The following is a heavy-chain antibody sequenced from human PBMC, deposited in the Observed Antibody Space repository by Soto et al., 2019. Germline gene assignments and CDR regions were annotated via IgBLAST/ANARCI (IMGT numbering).Heavy chain of an antibody. J-gene: IGHJ6*02. CDR3: ARDLWGYCGTDCYPLDV. CDR2: MYNTGRT. D-gene: IGHD2-21*02. Sequence: SDTLSLTCAVSGGSISRYYWSWIRQPPGKGLEWIGYMYNTGRTVYNPSFKSRVTISVDTSKNQFSLQLDSVTAADTAVYYCARDLWGYCGTDCYPLDVWGQGTTVTVS. CDR1: GGSISRYY. V-gene: IGHV4-59*01.